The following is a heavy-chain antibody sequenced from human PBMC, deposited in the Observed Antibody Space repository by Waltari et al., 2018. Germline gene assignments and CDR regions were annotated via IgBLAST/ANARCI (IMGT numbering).Heavy chain of an antibody. J-gene: IGHJ5*02. CDR1: GGSISSSSYY. V-gene: IGHV4-39*01. Sequence: QVQLQESGPGLVKPSETLSLTCTVSGGSISSSSYYWGWIRQPPGKGLEWIGSIYYSGGTYYNPSLKSRVTISVDTSKNQFSLKLSSVTAADTAVYYCASEDPPYCSGGSCYPNWFDPWGQGTLVTVSS. CDR2: IYYSGGT. CDR3: ASEDPPYCSGGSCYPNWFDP. D-gene: IGHD2-15*01.